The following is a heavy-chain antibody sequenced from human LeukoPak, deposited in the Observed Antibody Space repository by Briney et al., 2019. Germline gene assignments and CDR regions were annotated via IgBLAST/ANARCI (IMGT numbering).Heavy chain of an antibody. CDR1: NGSISSYY. CDR3: ARVGGGSGYDNFDY. D-gene: IGHD5-12*01. CDR2: IYYRGST. J-gene: IGHJ4*02. Sequence: SETLSLTCTVSNGSISSYYWSWIRQPPGKGLEWIGDIYYRGSTNHNPSLKSRVTTSVDMSKNQFSLKLSSVTAADTAVYYCARVGGGSGYDNFDYWGQGTLVTVSS. V-gene: IGHV4-59*01.